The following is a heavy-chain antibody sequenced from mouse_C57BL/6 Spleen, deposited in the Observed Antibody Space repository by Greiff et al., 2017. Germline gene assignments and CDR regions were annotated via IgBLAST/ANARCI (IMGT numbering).Heavy chain of an antibody. CDR3: ARSSSYYDGSSYVAAWFAY. CDR1: GFSLSTSGMG. V-gene: IGHV8-12*01. Sequence: QVTLKESGPGILQSSQTLSLTCSFSGFSLSTSGMGVSWIRQPSGKGLEWLAHIYWDDDKRSNPSLKSRLTISKDTSRNQVFLKISSVDTADTATYYCARSSSYYDGSSYVAAWFAYWGQGTLVTVSA. J-gene: IGHJ3*01. CDR2: IYWDDDK. D-gene: IGHD1-1*01.